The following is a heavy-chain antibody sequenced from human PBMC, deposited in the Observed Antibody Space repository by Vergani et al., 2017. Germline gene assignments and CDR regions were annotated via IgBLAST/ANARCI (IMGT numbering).Heavy chain of an antibody. CDR2: IIPIFGTA. CDR3: AKEEQQLVLGYYYYYYMDV. D-gene: IGHD6-13*01. Sequence: QVQLVQSGAEVKKPGSSVKVSCKASGGTFSSYAISWVRQAPGQGLEWMGGIIPIFGTANYAQKFQGRVTITADESTSTAYMELSSLRSEDTAVYYCAKEEQQLVLGYYYYYYMDVWGKGTTVTVSS. CDR1: GGTFSSYA. V-gene: IGHV1-69*12. J-gene: IGHJ6*03.